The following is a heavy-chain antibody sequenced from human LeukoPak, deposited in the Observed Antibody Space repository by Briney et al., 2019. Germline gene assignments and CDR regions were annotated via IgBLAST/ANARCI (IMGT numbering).Heavy chain of an antibody. CDR2: IKSKTDGGTT. J-gene: IGHJ4*02. CDR1: GFPFSNAW. Sequence: RSGGPLRLPCAASGFPFSNAWKSWVRQAPGKGLEWVGRIKSKTDGGTTDYAAPVKGRFTISRDDSKNTLYLQMNSLKTEDTAVYYCTSDLSSGWYEDYWGQGTLVTVSS. D-gene: IGHD6-19*01. CDR3: TSDLSSGWYEDY. V-gene: IGHV3-15*01.